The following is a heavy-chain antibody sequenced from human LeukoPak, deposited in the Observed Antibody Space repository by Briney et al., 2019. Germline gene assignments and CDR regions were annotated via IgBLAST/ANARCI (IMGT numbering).Heavy chain of an antibody. D-gene: IGHD3-22*01. CDR3: AKEMYYDSSAQTFDY. CDR1: GFTFSSYG. Sequence: GGSLRLSCAASGFTFSSYGMHWVRQAPGKGLEWVAFIRYDGSNKYYADSVKGRLTISRDNSKNTLYLQMNSLRAEDTAVYYCAKEMYYDSSAQTFDYWGQGTLVTVSS. CDR2: IRYDGSNK. J-gene: IGHJ4*02. V-gene: IGHV3-30*02.